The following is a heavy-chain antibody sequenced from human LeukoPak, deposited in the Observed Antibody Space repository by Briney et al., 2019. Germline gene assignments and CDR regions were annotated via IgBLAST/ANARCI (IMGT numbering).Heavy chain of an antibody. Sequence: PGGSLRLSCAASGFTFSSYSMNWVRQAPGKGLEWVSSISSSSSYIYYADSVKGRFTISRDNAKNSLYLQMNSLRAEDTAVYYCAKDTAVAGNDYWGQGTLVTVSS. CDR1: GFTFSSYS. CDR3: AKDTAVAGNDY. V-gene: IGHV3-21*04. D-gene: IGHD6-19*01. CDR2: ISSSSSYI. J-gene: IGHJ4*02.